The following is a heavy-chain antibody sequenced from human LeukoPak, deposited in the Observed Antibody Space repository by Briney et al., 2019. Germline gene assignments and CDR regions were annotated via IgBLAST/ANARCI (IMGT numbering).Heavy chain of an antibody. CDR3: ARAHNYGDYAAY. CDR2: INPNSGGT. V-gene: IGHV1-2*02. CDR1: GYTFTGYY. Sequence: ASVKVSCKASGYTFTGYYMHWVRQAPGQGLEWMGWINPNSGGTNYAQKFQGRVTMTRDTSISTAYMELSRPRSDDTAVYYCARAHNYGDYAAYWGQGTLVTVSS. J-gene: IGHJ4*02. D-gene: IGHD4-17*01.